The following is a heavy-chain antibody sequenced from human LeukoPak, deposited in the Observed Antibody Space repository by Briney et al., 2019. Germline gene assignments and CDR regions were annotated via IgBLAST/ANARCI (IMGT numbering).Heavy chain of an antibody. CDR2: IYYSGIT. CDR1: VGSISNKY. D-gene: IGHD3-16*01. J-gene: IGHJ4*02. V-gene: IGHV4-59*01. Sequence: SETLSLTCTVSVGSISNKYWSWIRQPPGKGLEWIGYIYYSGITNYNPSLKSRVTISLNTTKNQFPLKLSSVTAADTAVYYCARAYTETLGRYFDYWGQGTLVTVSS. CDR3: ARAYTETLGRYFDY.